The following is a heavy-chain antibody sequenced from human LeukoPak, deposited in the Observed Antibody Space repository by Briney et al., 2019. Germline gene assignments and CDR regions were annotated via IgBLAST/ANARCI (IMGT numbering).Heavy chain of an antibody. CDR2: IYDSGST. D-gene: IGHD6-6*01. V-gene: IGHV4-39*01. CDR3: ARGKYSSSDAFDI. J-gene: IGHJ3*02. Sequence: SETLSLTCTVSGGSIRSSYYYWGWIRQPPGKGLEWIGSIYDSGSTYYNPSLKSRVTISVDTSKNQFSLKLNSVTAADTAVYYCARGKYSSSDAFDIWGQGTMVTVSS. CDR1: GGSIRSSYYY.